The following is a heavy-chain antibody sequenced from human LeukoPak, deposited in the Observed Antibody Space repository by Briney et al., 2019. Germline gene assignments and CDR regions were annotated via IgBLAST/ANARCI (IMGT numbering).Heavy chain of an antibody. CDR2: ISAYNGNT. D-gene: IGHD5-24*01. J-gene: IGHJ4*02. CDR3: ARDVEMAKIGNWNY. Sequence: GASVKVSCKPSGYTFTSYDISWVRQAPGQGLEWMGWISAYNGNTNYAQKLQGRVTMTTDTSTSTAYLELRSLRADDTAVYYCARDVEMAKIGNWNYWGPGTLVTVSS. V-gene: IGHV1-18*01. CDR1: GYTFTSYD.